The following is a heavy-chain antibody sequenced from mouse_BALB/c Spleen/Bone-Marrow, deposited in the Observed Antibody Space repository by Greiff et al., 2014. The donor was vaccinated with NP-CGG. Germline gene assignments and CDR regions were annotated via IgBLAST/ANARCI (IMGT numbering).Heavy chain of an antibody. D-gene: IGHD2-1*01. V-gene: IGHV1-80*01. J-gene: IGHJ2*01. CDR3: AFGNYDFDY. Sequence: QVQLQQSGAELVRPGSSVKISCKASGYAFSSYWMNWVKQRPGQGLEWIGQIYPGDGDTNYSGKFKGKATLTADESSSTAYTQLSSLTSEDSAVYFCAFGNYDFDYWGQGTTLTVSS. CDR1: GYAFSSYW. CDR2: IYPGDGDT.